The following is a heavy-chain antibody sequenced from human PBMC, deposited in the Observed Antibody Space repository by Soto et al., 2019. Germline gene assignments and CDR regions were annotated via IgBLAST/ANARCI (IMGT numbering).Heavy chain of an antibody. Sequence: GGSLRLSCAASGFTFSSYSRNWVRQAPGKGLEWVSSISSSSSYIYYADSVTGRFTISRANAKNSLYLQMNSLRAEDTAVYYCARAYVVVAAKNGMDVWGQGTTVTVSS. D-gene: IGHD2-15*01. J-gene: IGHJ6*02. CDR1: GFTFSSYS. CDR2: ISSSSSYI. V-gene: IGHV3-21*01. CDR3: ARAYVVVAAKNGMDV.